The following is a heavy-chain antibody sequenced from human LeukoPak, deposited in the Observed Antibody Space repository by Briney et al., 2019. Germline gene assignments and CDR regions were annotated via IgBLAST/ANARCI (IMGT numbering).Heavy chain of an antibody. Sequence: PGGSLRLSCAASGFTVSSNYMSWVRQAPGKGLEWVSAISGSGGSTYYADSVKGRFTISRDNSKNTLYLQMNSLRAEDTAVYYCAKDFRGSSWPYYFDYWGQGTLVTVSS. J-gene: IGHJ4*02. CDR1: GFTVSSNY. V-gene: IGHV3-23*01. CDR3: AKDFRGSSWPYYFDY. CDR2: ISGSGGST. D-gene: IGHD6-13*01.